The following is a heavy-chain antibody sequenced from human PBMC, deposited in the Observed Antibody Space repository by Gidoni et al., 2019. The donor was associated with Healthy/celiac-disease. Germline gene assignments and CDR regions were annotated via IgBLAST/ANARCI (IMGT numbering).Heavy chain of an antibody. CDR1: GGSFSGYY. CDR3: AYSSGWRDAFDI. D-gene: IGHD6-19*01. Sequence: QVQLQQWGAGLLKPSETLSLTCAVSGGSFSGYYWSWIRQPPGKGLEWIGEINHSGSTNYNPSLKSRVTISVDTSKNQFSLKLSSVTAADTAVYYCAYSSGWRDAFDIWGQGTMVTVSS. CDR2: INHSGST. J-gene: IGHJ3*02. V-gene: IGHV4-34*01.